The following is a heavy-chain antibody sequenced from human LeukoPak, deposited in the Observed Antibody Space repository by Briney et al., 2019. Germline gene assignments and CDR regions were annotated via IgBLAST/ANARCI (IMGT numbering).Heavy chain of an antibody. V-gene: IGHV3-66*01. CDR2: IYSGGST. CDR3: ARAGSPF. CDR1: GFPVSSAF. Sequence: GGSLRLSCVASGFPVSSAFMNWVRQAPGKGLEWVSVIYSGGSTYYADSVKGRFTISRDNSKNTLYLQMNSLRAEDTAVYYCARAGSPFWGQGTLVTVSS. J-gene: IGHJ4*02. D-gene: IGHD3-10*01.